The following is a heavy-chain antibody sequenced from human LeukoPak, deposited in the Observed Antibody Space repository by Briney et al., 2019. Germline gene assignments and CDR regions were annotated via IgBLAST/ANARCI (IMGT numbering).Heavy chain of an antibody. CDR1: GYTFTSYG. CDR2: ISAYNGNT. Sequence: GASVKVSCKASGYTFTSYGISWVRQAPGQGLEGMGWISAYNGNTNYAQKLQGRGTMTTDTSTSTAYMELRGLRSDDTAVYYCARVGPISLYYYYMGVWGKGTTVTVSS. J-gene: IGHJ6*03. D-gene: IGHD2-21*01. CDR3: ARVGPISLYYYYMGV. V-gene: IGHV1-18*01.